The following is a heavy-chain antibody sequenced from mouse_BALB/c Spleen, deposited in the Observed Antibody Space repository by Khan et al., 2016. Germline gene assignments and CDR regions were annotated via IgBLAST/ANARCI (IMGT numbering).Heavy chain of an antibody. V-gene: IGHV9-3-1*01. D-gene: IGHD4-1*01. J-gene: IGHJ3*01. CDR1: GYTFTNYG. CDR3: ATGAWFAY. CDR2: INTYTGEP. Sequence: QFQLVQSGPELKKPGETVKISCKASGYTFTNYGMNWVKQAPGKGLKWMGWINTYTGEPTYADDFKGRFAFSLETSASTAYLQINNLKNEDTATYFCATGAWFAYWGQGTLVTVSA.